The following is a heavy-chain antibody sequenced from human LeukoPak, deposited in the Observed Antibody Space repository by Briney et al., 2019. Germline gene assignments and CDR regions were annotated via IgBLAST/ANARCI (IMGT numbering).Heavy chain of an antibody. CDR2: ISYDGSNK. Sequence: GGSLRLSCAASSFTFSSYAMHWVRQAPGKGLEWVAVISYDGSNKYYAESVKGRFTISRDNSKNTLYLQMNSLRAEDTAVYYCARNGGYSYGYDPYYFDYWGQGTLVTVSS. CDR1: SFTFSSYA. V-gene: IGHV3-30*04. CDR3: ARNGGYSYGYDPYYFDY. D-gene: IGHD5-18*01. J-gene: IGHJ4*02.